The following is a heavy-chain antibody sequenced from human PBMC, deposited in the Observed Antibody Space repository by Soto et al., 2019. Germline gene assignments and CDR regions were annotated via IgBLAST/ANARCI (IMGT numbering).Heavy chain of an antibody. CDR1: GFTFSSYS. CDR2: ISSSSSTI. Sequence: EVQLVESGGGLVQPGGSPRLSCAASGFTFSSYSMSWVRQAPGKGLEWVSYISSSSSTIYYADSVKGRFTISRDNAKNSLYLQMNSLRAEDTAVYYCAQYYDILTGYKSSYYMDVWGKGTTVTVSS. J-gene: IGHJ6*03. CDR3: AQYYDILTGYKSSYYMDV. V-gene: IGHV3-48*01. D-gene: IGHD3-9*01.